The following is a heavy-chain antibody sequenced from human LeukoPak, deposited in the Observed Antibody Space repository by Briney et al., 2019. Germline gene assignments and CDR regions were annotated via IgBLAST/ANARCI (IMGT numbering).Heavy chain of an antibody. CDR1: GGSISSSSYY. CDR3: ARGYNANYFDY. Sequence: SETLSLTCTVSGGSISSSSYYWGWIRQPPGKGLEWIRSIYYSGSTYYNPSLKSRVTISVDTSKNQFSLKLSSVTAADTAVYYCARGYNANYFDYWGQGTLVTVSS. V-gene: IGHV4-39*01. J-gene: IGHJ4*02. D-gene: IGHD5-18*01. CDR2: IYYSGST.